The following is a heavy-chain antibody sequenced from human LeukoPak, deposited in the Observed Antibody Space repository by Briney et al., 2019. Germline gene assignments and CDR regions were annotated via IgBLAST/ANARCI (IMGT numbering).Heavy chain of an antibody. CDR2: ISASSTSI. J-gene: IGHJ5*02. D-gene: IGHD1-26*01. CDR1: GFTFSDYT. Sequence: GGSLRLSCATSGFTFSDYTMNWVRQAPGKGLEWVSFISASSTSIYYADPVRGRSTISRDNAKNSLYLHMNSLRAEDTAVYYCARDGTWGPGTLVTVSS. CDR3: ARDGT. V-gene: IGHV3-21*01.